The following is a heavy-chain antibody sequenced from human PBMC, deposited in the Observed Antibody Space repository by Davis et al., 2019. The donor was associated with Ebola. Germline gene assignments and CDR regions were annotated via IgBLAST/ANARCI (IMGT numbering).Heavy chain of an antibody. CDR2: IYYSGST. J-gene: IGHJ4*02. D-gene: IGHD3-3*01. CDR1: GGSISSSSYY. V-gene: IGHV4-39*01. CDR3: ARHTSDVLRFLEWID. Sequence: PSETLSLTCTVSGGSISSSSYYWGWIRQPPGKGLEWIGSIYYSGSTYYNPSLKSRVTISVDTSKNQFSLKLSSVTAADTAVYYCARHTSDVLRFLEWIDWGQGTLVTVSS.